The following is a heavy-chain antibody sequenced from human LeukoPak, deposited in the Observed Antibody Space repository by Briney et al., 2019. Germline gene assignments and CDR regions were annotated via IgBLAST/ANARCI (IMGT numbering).Heavy chain of an antibody. J-gene: IGHJ4*02. CDR3: ASGIAVLGELDY. CDR1: GGSFSGYY. CDR2: INHSGST. V-gene: IGHV4-34*01. Sequence: SETLSLTCAVYGGSFSGYYWSWIRQPPGKGLEWIGEINHSGSTNYNPSLKSRVTISVDTSKNQFSLKLSSVTAADTAVYYCASGIAVLGELDYWGQGTLVTVSS. D-gene: IGHD6-19*01.